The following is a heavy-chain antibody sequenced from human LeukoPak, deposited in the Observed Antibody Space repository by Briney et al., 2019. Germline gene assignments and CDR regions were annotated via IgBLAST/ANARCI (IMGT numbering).Heavy chain of an antibody. CDR2: INDDTP. CDR3: AKAYYGSGSYGWFDY. J-gene: IGHJ4*02. V-gene: IGHV3-23*01. CDR1: GFSFNTYS. Sequence: GGSLRLSCTTSGFSFNTYSMSWVRQAPGKGLEWVSAINDDTPYYTDSVKGRFTVSRDNSRDTLYLHLNSLRAEGTAIYYCAKAYYGSGSYGWFDYWGQGTLVTVSS. D-gene: IGHD3-10*01.